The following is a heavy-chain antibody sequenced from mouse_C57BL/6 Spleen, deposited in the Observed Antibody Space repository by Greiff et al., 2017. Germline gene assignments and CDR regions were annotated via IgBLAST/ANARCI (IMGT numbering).Heavy chain of an antibody. CDR1: GYTFTSYG. Sequence: VKLMESGAELARPGASVKLSCKASGYTFTSYGISWVKQRTGQGLEWIGEIYPRSGNTYYNEKFKGKATLTANKSSSTAYMQLRSLTSEASADYFCARGLGRYLDYWGQGTTLTVSS. J-gene: IGHJ2*01. CDR2: IYPRSGNT. V-gene: IGHV1-81*01. CDR3: ARGLGRYLDY. D-gene: IGHD4-1*01.